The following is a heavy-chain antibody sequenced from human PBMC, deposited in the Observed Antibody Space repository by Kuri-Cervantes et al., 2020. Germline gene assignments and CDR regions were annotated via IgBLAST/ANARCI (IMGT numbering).Heavy chain of an antibody. D-gene: IGHD6-13*01. CDR2: ISGSGGST. CDR3: TRVQFPGYSSSWYGFDS. Sequence: GGSLRLSCAASGFTFSSYAMSWVRQAPGKGLEWVSAISGSGGSTYYADSVKGRFTISRDNSKNTLYLQMNSLRPEDTAVYYCTRVQFPGYSSSWYGFDSWGQGTLVTVSS. V-gene: IGHV3-23*01. CDR1: GFTFSSYA. J-gene: IGHJ4*02.